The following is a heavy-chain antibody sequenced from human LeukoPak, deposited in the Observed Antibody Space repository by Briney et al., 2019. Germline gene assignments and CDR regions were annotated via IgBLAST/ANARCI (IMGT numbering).Heavy chain of an antibody. CDR1: GYTFTSYG. J-gene: IGHJ4*02. CDR3: ARLMGIAAADLYYFDY. D-gene: IGHD6-13*01. CDR2: ISAYNGNT. V-gene: IGHV1-18*01. Sequence: GASVKVSCKASGYTFTSYGISWVRQAPGQGLEWMGWISAYNGNTNYAQKPQGRVTMTTDTSTSTAYMELRSLRSDDTAVYYCARLMGIAAADLYYFDYWGQGTLVTVSS.